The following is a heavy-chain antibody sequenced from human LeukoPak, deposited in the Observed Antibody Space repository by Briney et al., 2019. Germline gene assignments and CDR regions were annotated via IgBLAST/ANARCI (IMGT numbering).Heavy chain of an antibody. CDR3: ARDGIFANGLDI. V-gene: IGHV4-59*11. J-gene: IGHJ3*02. CDR1: GGSIGSHY. D-gene: IGHD2-8*01. Sequence: SETLSLTCTVSGGSIGSHYWSWIRQPPGKGLEWIGHIYYIGSTTYNPSLTSRVTKSVDTSKNQFSLKLNSVTAADTAVYHCARDGIFANGLDIWGQGTMVTVSS. CDR2: IYYIGST.